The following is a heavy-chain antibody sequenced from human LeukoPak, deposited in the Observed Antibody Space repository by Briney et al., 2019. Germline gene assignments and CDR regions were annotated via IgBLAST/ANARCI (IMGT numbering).Heavy chain of an antibody. D-gene: IGHD5-18*01. CDR3: ARGGYSYGEFDY. V-gene: IGHV1-46*01. CDR2: INPSGGST. J-gene: IGHJ4*02. CDR1: GYTFTSYY. Sequence: ASVKVSCKASGYTFTSYYMHWVRQAPGQGLEWMGIINPSGGSTSYAQKFQGRVTMTRDMSTSTVYMELSSLRSEDTAVYYRARGGYSYGEFDYWGQGTLVTVSS.